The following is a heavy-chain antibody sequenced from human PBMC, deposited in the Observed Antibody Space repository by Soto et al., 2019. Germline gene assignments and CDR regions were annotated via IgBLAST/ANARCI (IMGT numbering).Heavy chain of an antibody. CDR3: AHGQQLVPFDY. CDR1: GYTFTSSY. D-gene: IGHD6-13*01. J-gene: IGHJ4*02. V-gene: IGHV1-46*01. Sequence: ASVKVSCKASGYTFTSSYMHWVRQAPGQGLEWMGIINPSGGSTSYAQKFQGRVTMTRDTSTSTVYMELSSLRSEDTAVYYCAHGQQLVPFDYWGQGTLVTVSS. CDR2: INPSGGST.